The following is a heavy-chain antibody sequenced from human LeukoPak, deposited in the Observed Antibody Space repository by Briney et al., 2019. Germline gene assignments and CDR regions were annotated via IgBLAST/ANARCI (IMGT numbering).Heavy chain of an antibody. Sequence: PGGSLRLSCAASGFTFSSYSLNWVRQAPGKGLEWVSSITTSSSYIYYADSVKGRFTISRDNAKNSLSLQMNSLRAEDTAVYYCAKRSGINYGYFDSWGQGTLVTVSS. CDR3: AKRSGINYGYFDS. CDR1: GFTFSSYS. V-gene: IGHV3-21*01. D-gene: IGHD1-26*01. J-gene: IGHJ4*02. CDR2: ITTSSSYI.